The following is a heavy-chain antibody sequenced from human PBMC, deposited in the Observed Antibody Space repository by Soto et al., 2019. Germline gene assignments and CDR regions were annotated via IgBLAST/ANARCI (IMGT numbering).Heavy chain of an antibody. CDR1: GYTFTSYY. D-gene: IGHD3-3*01. J-gene: IGHJ6*02. CDR2: INPNSGGT. V-gene: IGHV1-2*04. CDR3: ARGETIFGVVTSCYYGMDV. Sequence: ASVQVSFPASGYTFTSYYLHWVRQAPGQGLEWMGWINPNSGGTNYAQKFQGWVTMTRDTSISTAYMELSRLRSDDTAVYYCARGETIFGVVTSCYYGMDVGGQGTTVTFAS.